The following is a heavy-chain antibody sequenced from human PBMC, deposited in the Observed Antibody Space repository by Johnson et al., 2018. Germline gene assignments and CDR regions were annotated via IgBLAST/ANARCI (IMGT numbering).Heavy chain of an antibody. V-gene: IGHV4-61*02. CDR2: IYTSGST. J-gene: IGHJ6*03. Sequence: QVQLQESGPGLVKPSQTLSLTCTVSGGSISSGSYYWNWIRPPAGKGLEWIGRIYTSGSTNYNPSLQRRLTISVDTSRNQFSLKLSSVTAADTAVYFCARDRRHCSGGSCYYYYWYMDVGGKGTTFTVSS. CDR1: GGSISSGSYY. CDR3: ARDRRHCSGGSCYYYYWYMDV. D-gene: IGHD2-15*01.